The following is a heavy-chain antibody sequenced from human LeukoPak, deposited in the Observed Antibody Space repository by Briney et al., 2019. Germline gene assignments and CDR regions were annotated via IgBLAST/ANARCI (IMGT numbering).Heavy chain of an antibody. CDR2: ISTSSSYI. CDR1: GFPFSSLS. J-gene: IGHJ3*02. Sequence: PGGSLRLSCAASGFPFSSLSMNWVRQAPGKGLEWVSSISTSSSYIYYADSVKGRFTISRDNAKNSLYLHMNSLRAEDTGLYYCARAPGGYGYAFDIWGQGTMVTVSS. D-gene: IGHD5-18*01. V-gene: IGHV3-21*01. CDR3: ARAPGGYGYAFDI.